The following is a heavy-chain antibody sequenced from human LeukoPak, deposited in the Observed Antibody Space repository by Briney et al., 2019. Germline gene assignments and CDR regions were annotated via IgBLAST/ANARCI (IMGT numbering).Heavy chain of an antibody. D-gene: IGHD5-12*01. CDR2: IYYSGST. J-gene: IGHJ6*02. CDR1: GGSISSTIYY. V-gene: IGHV4-39*01. CDR3: ARLAASSAYDNYYYGLDV. Sequence: SETLSLTCPASGGSISSTIYYWGWIRQPPGKGLEWLGSIYYSGSTYYNPSLKSRVTISVDTSKNQFSLKLNSVTAADTAVYYCARLAASSAYDNYYYGLDVWGQGTTVTVSS.